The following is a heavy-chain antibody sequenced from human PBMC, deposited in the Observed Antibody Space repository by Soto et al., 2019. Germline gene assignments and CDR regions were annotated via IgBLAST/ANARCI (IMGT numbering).Heavy chain of an antibody. CDR3: ARGSYYYDSSGYYQY. D-gene: IGHD3-22*01. CDR2: IYYSGST. Sequence: SETLSLTCTVSGGSISSGDYYWSWIRQPPGKGLEWIGYIYYSGSTYYNPSLRSRVTISVDTSKNQFSLKLSSVTAADTAVYYCARGSYYYDSSGYYQYWGQGTLVTVSS. V-gene: IGHV4-30-4*01. CDR1: GGSISSGDYY. J-gene: IGHJ4*02.